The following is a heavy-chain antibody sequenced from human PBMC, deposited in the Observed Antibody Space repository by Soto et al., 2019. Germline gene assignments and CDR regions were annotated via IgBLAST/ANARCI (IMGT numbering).Heavy chain of an antibody. CDR2: IYSSGST. V-gene: IGHV4-31*03. CDR1: GGSITSGGYY. CDR3: ARGGTYCSGGSCYPPYYYYGMDV. D-gene: IGHD2-15*01. J-gene: IGHJ6*02. Sequence: SETLSLTCTVSGGSITSGGYYWSWIRQHPGKGLEWIGYIYSSGSTYYNPSLKSRVTISVDTSKNHFSLQLGSVTAADTAVYYCARGGTYCSGGSCYPPYYYYGMDVWGQGTTVTVSS.